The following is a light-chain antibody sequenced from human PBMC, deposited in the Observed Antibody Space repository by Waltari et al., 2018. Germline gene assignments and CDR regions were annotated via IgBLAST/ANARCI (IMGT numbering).Light chain of an antibody. CDR3: SSYTSSSTPVV. CDR1: SSDVGGYNY. J-gene: IGLJ2*01. CDR2: EVS. V-gene: IGLV2-14*01. Sequence: QSALTQPASGSGSPGQSITISGHGTSSDVGGYNYISWYQQHPGKAPKLMIYEVSNRPSGVSNRFSGSKSGNTASLTISGLQAEDEADYYCSSYTSSSTPVVFGGGTKLTVL.